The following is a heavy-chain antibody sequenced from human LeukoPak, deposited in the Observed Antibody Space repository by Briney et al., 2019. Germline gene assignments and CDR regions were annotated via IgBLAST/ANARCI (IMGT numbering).Heavy chain of an antibody. CDR1: GGTFSSYA. CDR2: INPNSGGT. Sequence: ASVKVSCKASGGTFSSYAISWVRQAPGQGLEWMGWINPNSGGTNYAQKFQGRVTMTRDTSISTAYMELSRLRSDDTAVYYCARVSGDPWGQGTLVTVSS. J-gene: IGHJ5*02. V-gene: IGHV1-2*02. CDR3: ARVSGDP.